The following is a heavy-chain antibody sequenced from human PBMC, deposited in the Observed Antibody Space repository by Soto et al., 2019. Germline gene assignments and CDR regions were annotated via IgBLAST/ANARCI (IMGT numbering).Heavy chain of an antibody. Sequence: PSETLSLTCTVSGGSISSSSYYWGWIRQPPGKGLEWIGSIYYSGSTYYNPSLKSRVTISVDTSKNQFSLKLSSVTAADTAVYYCARQWGRITIFGVVIIRWFDPWGQGTLVTVSS. CDR3: ARQWGRITIFGVVIIRWFDP. J-gene: IGHJ5*02. CDR2: IYYSGST. CDR1: GGSISSSSYY. D-gene: IGHD3-3*01. V-gene: IGHV4-39*01.